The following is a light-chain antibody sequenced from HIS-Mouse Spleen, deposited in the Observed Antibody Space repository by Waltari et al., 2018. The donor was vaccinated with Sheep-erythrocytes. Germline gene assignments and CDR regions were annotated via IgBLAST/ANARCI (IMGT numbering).Light chain of an antibody. CDR3: CSYAGSSTPWV. CDR2: EGS. CDR1: SRDVGGYNY. J-gene: IGLJ3*02. Sequence: QSALTQPPSASGSPGQSVTISCTGTSRDVGGYNYVSWYQQHPGKAPKLMIYEGSKRPSGVSNRFSGSKSGNTASLTISGLQAEDEADYYCCSYAGSSTPWVFGGGTKLTVL. V-gene: IGLV2-23*01.